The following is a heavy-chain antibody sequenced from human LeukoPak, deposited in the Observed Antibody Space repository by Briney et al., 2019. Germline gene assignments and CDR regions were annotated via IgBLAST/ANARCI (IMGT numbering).Heavy chain of an antibody. CDR1: GGSFSGYY. J-gene: IGHJ4*02. V-gene: IGHV4-34*01. Sequence: SETLSLTCAVYGGSFSGYYWSWIRQPPGKGLEWIGEINHSGSTNYNPSLKSRVTISVDTSKNQFSLKLSSVTAADTAVYYCARDGTNYYDSSGYYPFDYWGQGTLVTVSS. D-gene: IGHD3-22*01. CDR2: INHSGST. CDR3: ARDGTNYYDSSGYYPFDY.